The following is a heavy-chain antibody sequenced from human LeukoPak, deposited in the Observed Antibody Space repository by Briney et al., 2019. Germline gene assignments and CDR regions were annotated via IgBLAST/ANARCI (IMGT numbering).Heavy chain of an antibody. D-gene: IGHD1-20*01. CDR1: GFTFSTFA. V-gene: IGHV3-30*18. CDR3: AKDRNWNYFDY. J-gene: IGHJ4*02. Sequence: GGSLRLSCAASGFTFSTFAMHWVRQAPGKGLEWVVIVSYDGTKKYFADSVRGRFTISRDNAKNTLYLQMNSLRAEDTAVYYCAKDRNWNYFDYWGQGNLVTVSS. CDR2: VSYDGTKK.